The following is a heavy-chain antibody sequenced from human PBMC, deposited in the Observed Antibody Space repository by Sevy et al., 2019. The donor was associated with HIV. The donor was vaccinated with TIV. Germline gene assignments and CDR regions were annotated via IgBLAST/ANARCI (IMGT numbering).Heavy chain of an antibody. D-gene: IGHD3-22*01. CDR1: GFIFSNYE. CDR3: ARATYYYDTSGPYFFDF. Sequence: GGSLRLSCIASGFIFSNYEMNWVRQAPGKGLEWVSYITSSGSTKHYADSVKGRFTISRDNGKNPIYLQMNSLRAEDTAVYYCARATYYYDTSGPYFFDFWGQGTLVTVSS. J-gene: IGHJ4*02. V-gene: IGHV3-48*03. CDR2: ITSSGSTK.